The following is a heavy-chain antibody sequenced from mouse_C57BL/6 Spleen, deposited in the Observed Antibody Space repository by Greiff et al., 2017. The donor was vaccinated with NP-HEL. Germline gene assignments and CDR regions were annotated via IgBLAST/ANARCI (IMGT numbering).Heavy chain of an antibody. CDR2: IDPSDSYT. V-gene: IGHV1-50*01. J-gene: IGHJ2*01. Sequence: QVQLQQPGAELVKPGASVKLSCKASGYTFTSYWMQWVKQRPGQGLEWIGEIDPSDSYTNYTQKFKGKATLTVDTSSSTAYMQLSSLTSEDSAVYYCARNYYGSSHYFDYWGQGTTLTVSS. CDR1: GYTFTSYW. CDR3: ARNYYGSSHYFDY. D-gene: IGHD1-1*01.